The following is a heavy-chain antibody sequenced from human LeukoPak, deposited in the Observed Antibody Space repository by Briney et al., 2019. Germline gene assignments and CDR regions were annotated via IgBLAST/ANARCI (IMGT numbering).Heavy chain of an antibody. CDR3: AKSYYYDSSGRFDY. CDR1: GFTFDDYA. D-gene: IGHD3-22*01. CDR2: ISWNSGSI. V-gene: IGHV3-9*01. Sequence: GGSLRLSCAASGFTFDDYAMHWVRQAPGKGLEWVSGISWNSGSIGYADSVKGRFTISRDNSKNTLYLQMNSLRAEDTAVYYCAKSYYYDSSGRFDYWGQGTLVTVSS. J-gene: IGHJ4*02.